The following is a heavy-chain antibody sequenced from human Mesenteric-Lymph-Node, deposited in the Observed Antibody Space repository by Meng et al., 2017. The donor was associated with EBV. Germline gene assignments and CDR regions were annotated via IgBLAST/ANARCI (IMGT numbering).Heavy chain of an antibody. Sequence: SGPGLVKPSQTLSRTCAVSSAAISSGGYYWSSIRQPPGKGLEWIGYTYYRGRKDEKKKLKSRVTTSVDTSKNQFSLKQSSVTAADTAVYYCSSGNWNSREYHFDYWRQGTLVTVSS. D-gene: IGHD1-1*01. J-gene: IGHJ4*02. CDR3: SSGNWNSREYHFDY. V-gene: IGHV4-30-4*01. CDR1: SAAISSGGYY. CDR2: TYYRGRK.